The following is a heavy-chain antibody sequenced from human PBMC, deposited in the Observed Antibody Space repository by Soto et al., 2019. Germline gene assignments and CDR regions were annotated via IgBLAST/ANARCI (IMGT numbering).Heavy chain of an antibody. J-gene: IGHJ4*02. CDR2: ISGSGGST. V-gene: IGHV3-23*01. CDR3: AKARMPETDFWSGYSQDFDY. D-gene: IGHD3-3*01. CDR1: GFTFSSYA. Sequence: GGSLRLSCAASGFTFSSYAMSWVRQAPGKGLEWVSAISGSGGSTYYADSVKGRFTISRDNSKNTLYLQMNSLRAEDTAVYYCAKARMPETDFWSGYSQDFDYWGQGTLGTVSS.